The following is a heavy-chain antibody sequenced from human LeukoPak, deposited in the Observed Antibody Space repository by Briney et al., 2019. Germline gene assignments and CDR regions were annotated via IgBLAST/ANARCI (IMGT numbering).Heavy chain of an antibody. V-gene: IGHV4-39*01. J-gene: IGHJ4*02. D-gene: IGHD3/OR15-3a*01. CDR2: IYYSGNT. CDR3: ARQTGSGLFILP. CDR1: GVSISSSNSY. Sequence: SETLSLTCTVSGVSISSSNSYWGWIRQPPGKGLEWIGSIYYSGNTYYNAPLKSQVSISIDTSKHQFSLRLTSVTAADSAVYYCARQTGSGLFILPGGQGTLVTVSS.